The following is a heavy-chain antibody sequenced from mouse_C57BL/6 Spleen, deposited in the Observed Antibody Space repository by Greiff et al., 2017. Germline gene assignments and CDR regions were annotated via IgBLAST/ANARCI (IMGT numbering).Heavy chain of an antibody. V-gene: IGHV2-2*01. CDR2: IWSGGST. CDR3: ARNDGYSYYFDY. CDR1: GFSLTSYG. Sequence: QVHVKQSGPGLVQPSQSLSITCTVSGFSLTSYGVHWVRQSPGKGLEWLGVIWSGGSTDYNAAFISRLSISKDNSKSQVFFKMNSLQADDTAIYYCARNDGYSYYFDYWGQGTTLTVSS. D-gene: IGHD2-3*01. J-gene: IGHJ2*01.